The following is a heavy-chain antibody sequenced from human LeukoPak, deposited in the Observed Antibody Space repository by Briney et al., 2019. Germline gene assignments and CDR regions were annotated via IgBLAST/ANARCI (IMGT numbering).Heavy chain of an antibody. D-gene: IGHD3-22*01. CDR1: GGSISSYY. J-gene: IGHJ4*02. V-gene: IGHV4-4*07. CDR3: ARDYYDSSGLTY. CDR2: FYSSVST. Sequence: SETLSLTCIVSGGSISSYYWNWIRQSAGKGLEWIGRFYSSVSTDYNPSLKRRVTMSVDTSKNQSSLKLSSVTAADTAVYYCARDYYDSSGLTYWGQGTLVTVSS.